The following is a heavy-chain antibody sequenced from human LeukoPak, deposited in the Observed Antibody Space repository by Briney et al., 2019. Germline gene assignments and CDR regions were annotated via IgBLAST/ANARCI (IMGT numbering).Heavy chain of an antibody. J-gene: IGHJ6*03. CDR3: ARDSPYYYGSGSATYYMDV. CDR2: IYYSGST. CDR1: GGSISSYY. D-gene: IGHD3-10*01. Sequence: SETLSLTCTVSGGSISSYYWSRIRQPPGKGLEWIGYIYYSGSTNYNPSLKSRVTISVDTSKNQFSLKLSSVTAADTAVYYCARDSPYYYGSGSATYYMDVWGKGTTVTISS. V-gene: IGHV4-59*01.